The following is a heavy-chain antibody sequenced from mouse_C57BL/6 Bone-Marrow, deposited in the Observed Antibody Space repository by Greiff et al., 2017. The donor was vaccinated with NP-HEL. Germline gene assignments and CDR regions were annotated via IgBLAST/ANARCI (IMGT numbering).Heavy chain of an antibody. D-gene: IGHD1-1*01. CDR1: GFTFSSYA. CDR2: ISIGGDYI. CDR3: TRDTGYYFDY. Sequence: EVQLVESGEGLVKPGGSLKLSCAASGFTFSSYAMSWVRQTPEKRLEWVASISIGGDYIYYADTVKGRFTISRDNARNTLYLQMSSLKSEDTAMYYCTRDTGYYFDYWGQGTTRTVSS. J-gene: IGHJ2*01. V-gene: IGHV5-9-1*02.